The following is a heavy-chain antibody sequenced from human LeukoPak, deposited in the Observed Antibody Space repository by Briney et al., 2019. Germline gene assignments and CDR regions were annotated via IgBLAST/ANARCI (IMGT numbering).Heavy chain of an antibody. D-gene: IGHD3-22*01. CDR2: INHSGST. CDR1: GGSFSGYY. V-gene: IGHV4-34*01. Sequence: SETLSLTCAVYGGSFSGYYWSWIRQPPGRGLEWIGEINHSGSTNYNPSLKSRVTMSVDTSKNQFSLKLSSVTAADTAVYYCARGPHTYYYDSSGYSSHYYFDYWGQGTLVTVSS. CDR3: ARGPHTYYYDSSGYSSHYYFDY. J-gene: IGHJ4*02.